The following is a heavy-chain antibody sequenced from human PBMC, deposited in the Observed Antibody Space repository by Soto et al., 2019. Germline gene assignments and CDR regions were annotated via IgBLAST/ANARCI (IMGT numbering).Heavy chain of an antibody. D-gene: IGHD3-10*01. Sequence: SETLSLTCAVSGGSISSGGYSWSWIRQPPGKGLEWIGYMYHSGSTHYNPSLKSRVTISIDRSKNQFSLKLSSVTAADTAVYYCARARLSRSWWFDPWGQGTLVTVSS. CDR2: MYHSGST. CDR1: GGSISSGGYS. CDR3: ARARLSRSWWFDP. J-gene: IGHJ5*02. V-gene: IGHV4-30-2*01.